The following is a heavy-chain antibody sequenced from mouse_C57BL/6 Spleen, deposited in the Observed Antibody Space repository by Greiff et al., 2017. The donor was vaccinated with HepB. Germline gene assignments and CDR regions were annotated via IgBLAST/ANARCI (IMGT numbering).Heavy chain of an antibody. Sequence: EVKLVESGGGLVKPGGSLKLSCAASGFTFSDYGMHWVRQAPEKGLEWVAYISSGSSTIYYADTVKGRFTISRDNAKNTLFLQMTSLRSEDTAMYYCARWGYGAYWGQGTLVTVSA. J-gene: IGHJ3*01. D-gene: IGHD2-2*01. CDR2: ISSGSSTI. CDR3: ARWGYGAY. CDR1: GFTFSDYG. V-gene: IGHV5-17*01.